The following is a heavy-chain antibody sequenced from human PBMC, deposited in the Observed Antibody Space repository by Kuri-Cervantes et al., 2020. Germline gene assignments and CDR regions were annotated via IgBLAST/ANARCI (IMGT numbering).Heavy chain of an antibody. D-gene: IGHD2-2*01. J-gene: IGHJ6*03. CDR1: GFTFRSHW. Sequence: GESLKISCAASGFTFRSHWMNWVRQAPGKGLEWVANIHQEGREKFYVDSVKGRFTISRDNAKNSLFLQMNSLRAEDTAVYYCARDLVTNYYMDVWGKGTTVTVSS. CDR3: ARDLVTNYYMDV. V-gene: IGHV3-7*01. CDR2: IHQEGREK.